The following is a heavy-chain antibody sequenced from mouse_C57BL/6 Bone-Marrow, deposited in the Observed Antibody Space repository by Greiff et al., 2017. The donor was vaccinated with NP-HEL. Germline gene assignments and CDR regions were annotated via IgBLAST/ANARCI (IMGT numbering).Heavy chain of an antibody. D-gene: IGHD1-1*01. CDR1: GFTFTDYY. CDR2: IRNKANGYTT. V-gene: IGHV7-3*01. Sequence: EVHLVESGGGLVQPGGSLSLSCAASGFTFTDYYMSWVRQPPGKALEWLGFIRNKANGYTTASSASVKGRFTISRDTSTSILYLQMNALRAEDSATYYCARDRTTVVENDCDYWGQGTTLTVSS. CDR3: ARDRTTVVENDCDY. J-gene: IGHJ2*01.